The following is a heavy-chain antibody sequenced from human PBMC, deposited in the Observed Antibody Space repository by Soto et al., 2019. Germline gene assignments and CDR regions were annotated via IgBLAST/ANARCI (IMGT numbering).Heavy chain of an antibody. J-gene: IGHJ4*02. Sequence: PGGSLRLSCAASGFTFSSYAMSWVRQAPGKGLEWVSAISGSGGSTYYADSVKGRFTISRDNSKNTLYLQMNSLRAEDTAVYYCAKDYLPKRGWNIPPLFEFDYWGQGTLVTVSS. V-gene: IGHV3-23*01. CDR1: GFTFSSYA. CDR2: ISGSGGST. D-gene: IGHD3-10*01. CDR3: AKDYLPKRGWNIPPLFEFDY.